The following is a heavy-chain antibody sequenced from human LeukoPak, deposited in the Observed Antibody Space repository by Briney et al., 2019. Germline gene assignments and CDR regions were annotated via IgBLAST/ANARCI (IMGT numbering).Heavy chain of an antibody. CDR3: ARGPTMKMDV. Sequence: PSETLSLTCTVSGGSISSYYWNWIRQPPGKGLEWIGYIFYSGRTSYNPSLKSRVTLSVDTSKNQFSLKLSSVTAADTAVYYCARGPTMKMDVWGKGTTVTVSS. D-gene: IGHD3-22*01. V-gene: IGHV4-59*08. CDR1: GGSISSYY. J-gene: IGHJ6*04. CDR2: IFYSGRT.